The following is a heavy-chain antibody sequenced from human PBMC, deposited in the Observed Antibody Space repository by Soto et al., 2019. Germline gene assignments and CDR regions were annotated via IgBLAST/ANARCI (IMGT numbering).Heavy chain of an antibody. J-gene: IGHJ4*02. CDR2: INPNSGGT. CDR1: GYTFTGYY. Sequence: ASVKVSCKASGYTFTGYYMHWVRQAPGQGLEWMGWINPNSGGTNYAQKFQGRVTMTRDTPISTAYMELSRLTSDDTAVYYCARGYYDSSGYPPTWWGQGTLVTVSS. D-gene: IGHD3-22*01. CDR3: ARGYYDSSGYPPTW. V-gene: IGHV1-2*02.